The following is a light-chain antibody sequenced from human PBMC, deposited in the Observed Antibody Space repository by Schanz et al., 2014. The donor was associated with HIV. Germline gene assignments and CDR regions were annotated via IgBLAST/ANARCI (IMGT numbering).Light chain of an antibody. Sequence: EIVLTQSPGTLSLSPGERATLSCRASQSVSSSYLAWYQQTPGQAPRLLIYDASKRATGIPARFSGSGSGTDFTLTISSLEPEDFAVYYCQQCSSWPGTFGQGTKVEIK. CDR3: QQCSSWPGT. CDR1: QSVSSSY. CDR2: DAS. J-gene: IGKJ1*01. V-gene: IGKV3D-20*02.